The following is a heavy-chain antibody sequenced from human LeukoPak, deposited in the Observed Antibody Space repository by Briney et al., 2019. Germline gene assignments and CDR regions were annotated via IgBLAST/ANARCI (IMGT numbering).Heavy chain of an antibody. J-gene: IGHJ4*02. CDR3: ARRESSGRFDY. V-gene: IGHV4-59*08. CDR2: LHYSGST. Sequence: SETLSLTCTVSGDSISSYYWSCIRQPPGKGLEWIGDLHYSGSTNYNPSLKSRITITIETSKNQFSLKLSSVTAADTAVYYCARRESSGRFDYWGQGTLVTVSS. D-gene: IGHD3-22*01. CDR1: GDSISSYY.